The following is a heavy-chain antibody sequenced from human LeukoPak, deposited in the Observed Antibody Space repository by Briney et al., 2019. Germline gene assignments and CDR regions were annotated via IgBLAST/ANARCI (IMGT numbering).Heavy chain of an antibody. J-gene: IGHJ5*02. V-gene: IGHV3-21*01. D-gene: IGHD4-23*01. CDR1: GFIFNNYA. CDR2: IRNSGDNT. CDR3: ARDATVVSTTNWFDP. Sequence: AGGSLRLSCVASGFIFNNYAMTWVRQAPGKGLEWVSNIRNSGDNTYYADSVKGRFTISRDNAKNSLYLQMNSLRAEDTAVYYCARDATVVSTTNWFDPWGQGTLVTVSS.